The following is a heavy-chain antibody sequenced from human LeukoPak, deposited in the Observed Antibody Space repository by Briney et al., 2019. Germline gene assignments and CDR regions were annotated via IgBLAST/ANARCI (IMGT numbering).Heavy chain of an antibody. V-gene: IGHV4-38-2*01. Sequence: SETLSLTCAVSGYSISSGYYWGWIRQPPRKGLEWIGSIYHSGNTNYNPSLKSRVTISVDTSKNQFSLKVSSVTAADTALYYCARWYSSSGYLDYWGQGTLVTVSS. CDR3: ARWYSSSGYLDY. CDR1: GYSISSGYY. D-gene: IGHD6-6*01. CDR2: IYHSGNT. J-gene: IGHJ4*02.